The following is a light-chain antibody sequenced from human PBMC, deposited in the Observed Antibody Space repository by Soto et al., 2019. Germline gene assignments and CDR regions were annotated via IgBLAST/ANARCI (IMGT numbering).Light chain of an antibody. Sequence: IVLTQSPGTLSLSPGERATLSCRASQSVSSSYLGWHQQKPGQAPRLLIYDATSRATGIPDRFSGSGSGTDFTLTISRLKPEDFAVYYCQQYGGSPPTFGLGTKVDIK. J-gene: IGKJ1*01. CDR3: QQYGGSPPT. V-gene: IGKV3-20*01. CDR2: DAT. CDR1: QSVSSSY.